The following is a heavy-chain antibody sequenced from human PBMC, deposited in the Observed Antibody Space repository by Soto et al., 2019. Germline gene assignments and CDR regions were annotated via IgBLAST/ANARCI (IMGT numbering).Heavy chain of an antibody. J-gene: IGHJ4*02. D-gene: IGHD3-16*01. CDR3: AKDNTRMGLAGSRYPNYFDY. CDR1: GFTFSSYA. CDR2: ISGSGGST. V-gene: IGHV3-23*01. Sequence: GGSLRLSCAASGFTFSSYAMTWVRQAPGKGLECVSGISGSGGSTYYADSVKGRLSISRDNSKNTLYLQMNSLRAEDMAVYYCAKDNTRMGLAGSRYPNYFDYCGQGSLVTVSS.